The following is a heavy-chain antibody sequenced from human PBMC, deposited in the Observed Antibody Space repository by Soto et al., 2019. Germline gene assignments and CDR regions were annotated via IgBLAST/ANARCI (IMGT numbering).Heavy chain of an antibody. CDR1: GGSISSGGYY. J-gene: IGHJ6*02. Sequence: QVQLQESGPGLVKPSQTLSLTCTVSGGSISSGGYYWSWIRQHPGKGLEWIGYIYYSGSTYYNPYHKSRVTISVDTSKNPFSLKLSSVTAADTAVYYCARVCGGDCHYGMDVWGQGTTVTVSS. D-gene: IGHD2-21*02. V-gene: IGHV4-31*03. CDR3: ARVCGGDCHYGMDV. CDR2: IYYSGST.